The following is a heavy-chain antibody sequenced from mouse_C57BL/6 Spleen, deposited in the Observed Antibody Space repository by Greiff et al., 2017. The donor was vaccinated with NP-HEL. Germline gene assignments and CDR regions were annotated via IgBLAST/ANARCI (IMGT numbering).Heavy chain of an antibody. CDR2: INPSTGGT. Sequence: VQLQQSGPELVKPGASVKISCTASGYSFTGYYMNWVKQSPEKSLEWIGEINPSTGGTTYNQKFKAKATLTVDKSSSTAYMQLKSLTSEDSAVYYCARPLTTVVDTFAYWGQGTLVTVSA. D-gene: IGHD1-1*01. CDR3: ARPLTTVVDTFAY. V-gene: IGHV1-42*01. CDR1: GYSFTGYY. J-gene: IGHJ3*01.